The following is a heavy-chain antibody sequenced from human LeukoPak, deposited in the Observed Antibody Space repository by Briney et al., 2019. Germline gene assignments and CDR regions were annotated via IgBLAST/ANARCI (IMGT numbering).Heavy chain of an antibody. V-gene: IGHV4-34*01. CDR2: IYYSGST. CDR1: GGSFSGYY. CDR3: ARGGSVRTFDY. J-gene: IGHJ4*02. D-gene: IGHD6-25*01. Sequence: SETLSLTCAVYGGSFSGYYWSWIRQPPGKGLEWIGSIYYSGSTYYNPSLKSRVTISVDTSKNQFSLKLSSVTAADTTVYYCARGGSVRTFDYWGQGTLVTVSS.